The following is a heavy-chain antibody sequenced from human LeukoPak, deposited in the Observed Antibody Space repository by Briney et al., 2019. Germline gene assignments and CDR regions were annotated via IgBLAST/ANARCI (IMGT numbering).Heavy chain of an antibody. CDR3: ATLPAASKRSYYYYMDV. D-gene: IGHD2-2*01. Sequence: GGSLRLSCAASGFTFSSYSMNWVRQAPGKGLEWVSSISSSSGYIYYADSVKGRFTISRDNANNSLYLQMNSLRAEDTAVYYCATLPAASKRSYYYYMDVWGKGTTVTISS. CDR2: ISSSSGYI. V-gene: IGHV3-21*01. CDR1: GFTFSSYS. J-gene: IGHJ6*03.